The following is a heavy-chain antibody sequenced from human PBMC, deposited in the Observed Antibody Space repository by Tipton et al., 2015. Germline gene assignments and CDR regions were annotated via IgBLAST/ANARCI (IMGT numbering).Heavy chain of an antibody. CDR2: IQYSGGT. J-gene: IGHJ4*02. Sequence: TLSLTCSVSSDSISKYYWSWIRQPPGKELQWIGYIQYSGGTNYNPSLESRVSMSVDTSKTQFSLEMRSVTATDTAVYYCARARGRRGGLFDSWGQGTLVTVSS. V-gene: IGHV4-59*07. D-gene: IGHD4-23*01. CDR1: SDSISKYY. CDR3: ARARGRRGGLFDS.